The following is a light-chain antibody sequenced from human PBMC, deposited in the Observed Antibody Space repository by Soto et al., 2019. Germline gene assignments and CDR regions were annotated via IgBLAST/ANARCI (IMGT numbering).Light chain of an antibody. CDR3: QQRSSWPLT. CDR2: DTS. J-gene: IGKJ1*01. CDR1: QSLSRY. Sequence: EIVLTQSPATLSLSPGERATLSCRASQSLSRYFAWYQQKPGQPPRLLIYDTSNRATGVPARFSGSGSGTDFTLTTSSLEPEDFAVYYCQQRSSWPLTFGQGTKVEIK. V-gene: IGKV3-11*01.